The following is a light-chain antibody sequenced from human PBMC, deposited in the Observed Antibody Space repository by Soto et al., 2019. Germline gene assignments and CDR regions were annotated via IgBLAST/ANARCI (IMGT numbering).Light chain of an antibody. Sequence: DIVMTQSPDSLAVSLGERATINCKSSQSVLFSSNSKNYLAWYQLKPGQPPKLLIYWASTRESGVPDRFSGSGSGTDFTLTISSLQAEDVAVYYCQQYYSTTLTFGGGTKVEIK. CDR1: QSVLFSSNSKNY. CDR2: WAS. V-gene: IGKV4-1*01. J-gene: IGKJ4*01. CDR3: QQYYSTTLT.